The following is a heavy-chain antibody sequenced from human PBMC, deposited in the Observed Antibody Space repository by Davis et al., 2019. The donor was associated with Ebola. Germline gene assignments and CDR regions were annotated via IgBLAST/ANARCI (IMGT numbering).Heavy chain of an antibody. J-gene: IGHJ4*02. D-gene: IGHD3-3*01. V-gene: IGHV3-23*01. CDR2: INSDGRNT. Sequence: PGGSLRLSCAASGFTFNNYAMGWVRQAPGKGLEWVSSINSDGRNTNFADSVKGRFTVSRDNSKNTLYLQMNSLTTEDTAVYYCAKVISSWSPFDSWGQGTLVTVSS. CDR3: AKVISSWSPFDS. CDR1: GFTFNNYA.